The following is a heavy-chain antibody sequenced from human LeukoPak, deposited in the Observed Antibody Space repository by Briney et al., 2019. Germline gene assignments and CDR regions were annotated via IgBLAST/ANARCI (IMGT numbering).Heavy chain of an antibody. CDR1: GYTFTGYY. J-gene: IGHJ3*02. Sequence: ASVKVSCKASGYTFTGYYIHWVRQAPGQGLEWMGWINPNSGGTNYPQKFQGRVTMTRDTSISTAYMEVSRLRSGDTAVYYCAREKVAAAANDFDMWGQGTMVIVSS. V-gene: IGHV1-2*02. CDR3: AREKVAAAANDFDM. D-gene: IGHD6-13*01. CDR2: INPNSGGT.